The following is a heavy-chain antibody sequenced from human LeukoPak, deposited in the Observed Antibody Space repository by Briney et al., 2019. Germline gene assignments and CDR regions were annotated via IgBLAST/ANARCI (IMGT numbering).Heavy chain of an antibody. J-gene: IGHJ6*03. CDR2: IQYDGSNE. D-gene: IGHD2-8*01. CDR1: RFTFSSYG. Sequence: GGSLRLSCAASRFTFSSYGMHWVRQAPGKGLEWVAYIQYDGSNEQYADSVKGRFSISRDSSKNILYLQMNSLRAEDTAVYYCAKDRCSNGVGCYYYYMDVWGKGTTVTVSS. V-gene: IGHV3-30*02. CDR3: AKDRCSNGVGCYYYYMDV.